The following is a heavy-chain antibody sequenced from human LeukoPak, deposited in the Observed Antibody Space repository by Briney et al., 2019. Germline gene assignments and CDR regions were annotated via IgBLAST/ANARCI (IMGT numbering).Heavy chain of an antibody. CDR3: AKDLGYYVVRPLDY. J-gene: IGHJ4*02. V-gene: IGHV3-23*01. CDR2: ISGSGGST. D-gene: IGHD3-10*02. CDR1: GFTFSSYA. Sequence: GGSLRLSCAASGFTFSSYAMSWVRQAPGKGLEWVSAISGSGGSTYYADSVKGRFTISRDNSKNTLYLQMNSLRAEDTAVYYCAKDLGYYVVRPLDYWGQGTLVTVSS.